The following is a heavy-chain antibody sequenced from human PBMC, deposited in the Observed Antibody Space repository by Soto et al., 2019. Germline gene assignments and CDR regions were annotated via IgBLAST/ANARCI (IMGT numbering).Heavy chain of an antibody. CDR3: ARSLPGRDGYPDASGDFDY. V-gene: IGHV1-69*01. Sequence: QVQLVQSGAEVKKPGSSVKVSCKASGGTFSSYAISWVRQAPGQGLEWMGGIIPIFGTANDAQKFQGRVTITADESTSTAYLELSSLRSEDTAVYYCARSLPGRDGYPDASGDFDYWGQGTLVTVSS. D-gene: IGHD5-12*01. J-gene: IGHJ4*02. CDR1: GGTFSSYA. CDR2: IIPIFGTA.